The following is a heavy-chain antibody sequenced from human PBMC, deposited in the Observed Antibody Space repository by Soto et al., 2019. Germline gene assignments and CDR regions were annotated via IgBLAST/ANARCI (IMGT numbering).Heavy chain of an antibody. CDR3: ARTRGYGRSFDY. D-gene: IGHD5-18*01. CDR2: IKHDGSEK. CDR1: GLTFSRDW. Sequence: EVQLVESGGGLVQPGGSLRVSCATSGLTFSRDWMSWVRQAPGKGLEWVANIKHDGSEKYYLDSVRGRFTISRDNAENALYLQMNSLRADDTAVYFCARTRGYGRSFDYWGQGILVTVSS. J-gene: IGHJ4*02. V-gene: IGHV3-7*01.